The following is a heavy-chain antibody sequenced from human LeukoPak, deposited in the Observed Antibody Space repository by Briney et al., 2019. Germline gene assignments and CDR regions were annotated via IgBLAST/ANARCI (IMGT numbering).Heavy chain of an antibody. J-gene: IGHJ3*02. Sequence: SVKVSCKASGGTFSSYAISWVRQAHGQGLEWMGGIIPIFGTANYEQKFQGRVTITTDESTSTAYMELSSLRSEDTAVYYCARGLLGYYYDSSGYSAAFDIWGQGTMVTVSS. D-gene: IGHD3-22*01. CDR1: GGTFSSYA. V-gene: IGHV1-69*05. CDR2: IIPIFGTA. CDR3: ARGLLGYYYDSSGYSAAFDI.